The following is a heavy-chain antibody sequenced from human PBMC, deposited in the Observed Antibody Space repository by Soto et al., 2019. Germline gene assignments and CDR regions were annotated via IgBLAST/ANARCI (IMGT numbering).Heavy chain of an antibody. Sequence: HPGGSLRLSCATSGFTFSASAMHWVRQASGKGLEWVGHIRSKANNYAAAYAASVKGRFTISRDDSKNTAYLQMNSLKTEDTAVYYCTRHLMDVWDQGTTVTVSS. V-gene: IGHV3-73*01. CDR1: GFTFSASA. CDR2: IRSKANNYAA. J-gene: IGHJ6*02. CDR3: TRHLMDV.